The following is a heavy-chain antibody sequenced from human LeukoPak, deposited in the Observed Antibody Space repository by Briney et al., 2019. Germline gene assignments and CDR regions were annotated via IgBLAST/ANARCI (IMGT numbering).Heavy chain of an antibody. V-gene: IGHV4-38-2*02. J-gene: IGHJ4*02. CDR1: GYSISSGYY. D-gene: IGHD6-19*01. Sequence: KPSETLSLTCAVSGYSISSGYYWGWIRQPPGKGLEWIGSIYHSGSTYYNPSLKSRVTISVDTSKNQFSLKLSSVTAADTAVYYCARDGVSSGWYRGVDYWGQGTLVTVSS. CDR3: ARDGVSSGWYRGVDY. CDR2: IYHSGST.